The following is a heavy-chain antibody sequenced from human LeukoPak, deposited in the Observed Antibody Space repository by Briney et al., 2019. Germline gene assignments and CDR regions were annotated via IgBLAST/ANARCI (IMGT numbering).Heavy chain of an antibody. V-gene: IGHV4-34*01. D-gene: IGHD7-27*01. Sequence: SETLSLTCAVYGVSFSGYYWSWIRQPPGKGLEWIGEINHSGSTNYNPSLKSRVTISVDTSKNQFSLKLSSVTAADTAVYYCARHPDWGSDSYYYYGMDVWGQGTTVTVSS. CDR3: ARHPDWGSDSYYYYGMDV. CDR1: GVSFSGYY. J-gene: IGHJ6*02. CDR2: INHSGST.